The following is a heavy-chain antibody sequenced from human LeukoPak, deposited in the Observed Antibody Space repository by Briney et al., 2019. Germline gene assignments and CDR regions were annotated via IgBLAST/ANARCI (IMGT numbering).Heavy chain of an antibody. CDR2: IYYSGST. V-gene: IGHV4-59*01. J-gene: IGHJ4*02. Sequence: SETLSLTCTVSGGSISSYYWSWIRQPPGKGLEWIGYIYYSGSTNYNPSLKSRVTISVDTSKTHFTLRLTSVTAADTGVYFCAIGREPLLDYWGQGTRVIVSS. CDR3: AIGREPLLDY. D-gene: IGHD1-26*01. CDR1: GGSISSYY.